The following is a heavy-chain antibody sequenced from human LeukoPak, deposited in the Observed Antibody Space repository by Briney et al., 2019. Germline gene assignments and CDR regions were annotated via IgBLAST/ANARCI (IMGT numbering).Heavy chain of an antibody. CDR2: IYSGGST. D-gene: IGHD3-22*01. J-gene: IGHJ5*02. CDR1: GFTVSSNY. CDR3: ARGDYYDSSGYP. V-gene: IGHV3-53*01. Sequence: GGSLRLSCAASGFTVSSNYMSWVRQAPGKGLEWLSVIYSGGSTYYADSVKGRFAISRDNSKNTPYLQMNSLRAEDTAVYYCARGDYYDSSGYPWGQGTLVTVSS.